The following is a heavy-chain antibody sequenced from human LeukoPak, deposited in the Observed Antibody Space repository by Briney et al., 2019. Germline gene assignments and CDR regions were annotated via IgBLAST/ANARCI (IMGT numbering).Heavy chain of an antibody. D-gene: IGHD5-18*01. J-gene: IGHJ4*02. CDR1: GFTFSSYA. V-gene: IGHV3-23*01. CDR3: ARGPIQLWIYYFDY. CDR2: LSGSGGST. Sequence: GGSLRLSCAASGFTFSSYAMSWVRQAPGEGLEWVSLLSGSGGSTFYADSVKGRFTVSRDNSKNTLYLQMNSLRAEDTAVYYCARGPIQLWIYYFDYWGQGTLVTVSS.